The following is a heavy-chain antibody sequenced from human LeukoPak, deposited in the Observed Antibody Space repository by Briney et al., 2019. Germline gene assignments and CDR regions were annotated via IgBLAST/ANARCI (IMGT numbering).Heavy chain of an antibody. J-gene: IGHJ4*02. Sequence: GGSLRLSCAASGFTLSNSWMHWVRQAPGKGLEWVSLIYSGGSTYYADSVKGRFTISRDNSKNTLYLQMNSLRAEDTAVYYCARADGSGSYLDYWGQGTLVTVSS. D-gene: IGHD3-10*01. CDR2: IYSGGST. CDR1: GFTLSNSW. CDR3: ARADGSGSYLDY. V-gene: IGHV3-53*01.